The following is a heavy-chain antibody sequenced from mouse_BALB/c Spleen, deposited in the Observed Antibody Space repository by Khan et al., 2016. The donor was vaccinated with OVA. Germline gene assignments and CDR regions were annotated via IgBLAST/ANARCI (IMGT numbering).Heavy chain of an antibody. Sequence: VQLQQPGPELVKPGASVKISCKASGYTFTDYNMDWVKQSHGKSLEWIGAITPNNGGTIYNQKFKGKATLTVDKSSSTAYMELRSLTSEDTAVYYCTRGGHGSPFDYWGQGTTLTVSS. CDR1: GYTFTDYN. J-gene: IGHJ2*01. D-gene: IGHD1-1*01. V-gene: IGHV1-18*01. CDR2: ITPNNGGT. CDR3: TRGGHGSPFDY.